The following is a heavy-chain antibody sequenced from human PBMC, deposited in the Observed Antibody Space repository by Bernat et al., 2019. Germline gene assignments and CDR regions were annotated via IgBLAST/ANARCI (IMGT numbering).Heavy chain of an antibody. CDR2: IYYSGST. V-gene: IGHV4-59*08. Sequence: QVQLQESGPGLVKPSETLSLTCTVSGGSISSYYWSWIRQPPGKGLEWIGYIYYSGSTKYNPSLKSRVTISVDTSKNQFSLKLSSVTAADTAVYYCARWGSGWYWYFDLWGRGTLVTVSS. D-gene: IGHD6-19*01. CDR1: GGSISSYY. CDR3: ARWGSGWYWYFDL. J-gene: IGHJ2*01.